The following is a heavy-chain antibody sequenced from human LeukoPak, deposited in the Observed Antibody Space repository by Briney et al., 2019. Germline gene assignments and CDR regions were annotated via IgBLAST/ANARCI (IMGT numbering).Heavy chain of an antibody. CDR3: ARSYYYYYYYMDV. CDR1: GFTFSSYW. Sequence: GGSLRLSCAASGFTFSSYWMSWVRQAPGKGLEWVANIKQDGSEKYYVDFVKGRFTISRDNAKNSLYLQMNSLRAEDTAVYYCARSYYYYYYYMDVWGKGTTVTISS. CDR2: IKQDGSEK. V-gene: IGHV3-7*01. J-gene: IGHJ6*03.